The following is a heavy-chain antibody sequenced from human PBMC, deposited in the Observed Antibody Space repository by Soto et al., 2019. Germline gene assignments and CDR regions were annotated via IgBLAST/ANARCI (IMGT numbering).Heavy chain of an antibody. V-gene: IGHV3-64*01. CDR1: GFTFSSYA. Sequence: GGSLRLSCAASGFTFSSYAMHWVRQAPGKGLEYVSAISSYGGSTYYANSVKGRFTISRDNSKNTLYLQMGSLRAEDMAVYYCAREGMTTASAYYYYFGMDVWGQGTTVTVSS. D-gene: IGHD4-17*01. J-gene: IGHJ6*02. CDR3: AREGMTTASAYYYYFGMDV. CDR2: ISSYGGST.